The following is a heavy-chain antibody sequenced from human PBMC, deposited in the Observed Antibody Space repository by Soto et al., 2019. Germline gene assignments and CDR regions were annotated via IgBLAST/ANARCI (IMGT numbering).Heavy chain of an antibody. D-gene: IGHD2-2*01. V-gene: IGHV3-23*01. J-gene: IGHJ5*02. CDR3: AKEQRRHVCSSTSCYLPPRHNWFDP. Sequence: PGGSLRLSCAASGFTFSSYAMSWVRQAPGKGLEWVSAISGSGGSTYYADSVKGRFTISRDNTKNTLYLQMNSLRAEDTAVYYCAKEQRRHVCSSTSCYLPPRHNWFDPWGQGTLVTVSS. CDR1: GFTFSSYA. CDR2: ISGSGGST.